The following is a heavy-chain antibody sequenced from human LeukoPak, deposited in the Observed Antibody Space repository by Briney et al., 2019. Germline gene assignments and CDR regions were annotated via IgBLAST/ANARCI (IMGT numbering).Heavy chain of an antibody. CDR3: TRDSYYYDSSGYYYEIGYFDY. V-gene: IGHV3-49*03. D-gene: IGHD3-22*01. J-gene: IGHJ4*02. CDR2: IRSKAYGCTT. CDR1: GFTFGDYA. Sequence: PGGSLRLSCTASGFTFGDYAMSWFRQAPGKGLEWVGFIRSKAYGCTTEYAASVKGIFTISRDDSKSIAYLQMNSLKTEDTAVYYCTRDSYYYDSSGYYYEIGYFDYWGQGTLVTVSS.